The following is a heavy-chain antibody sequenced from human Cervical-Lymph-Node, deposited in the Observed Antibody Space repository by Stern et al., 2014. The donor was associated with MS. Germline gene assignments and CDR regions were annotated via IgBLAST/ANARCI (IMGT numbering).Heavy chain of an antibody. V-gene: IGHV3-33*01. CDR1: GFTFSSSG. CDR3: AREGGNTAEYFQH. Sequence: DQLVESGGGVVQPGRSLRLSCAASGFTFSSSGMHWVRQAPGKGLGWLAIIGCGGSNRNYADPDKCRFSISSYNYKNTLYLQMNSLRAEDTAVYYCAREGGNTAEYFQHWGQGTLVTVSS. J-gene: IGHJ1*01. D-gene: IGHD4-23*01. CDR2: IGCGGSNR.